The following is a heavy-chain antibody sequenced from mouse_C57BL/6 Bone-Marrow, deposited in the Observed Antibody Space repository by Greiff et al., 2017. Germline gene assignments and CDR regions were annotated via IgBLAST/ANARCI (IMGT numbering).Heavy chain of an antibody. D-gene: IGHD2-3*01. CDR3: AFDGYPYWYFDV. J-gene: IGHJ1*03. CDR1: GFNIKDDY. Sequence: VQLKESGAELVRPGASVKLSCTASGFNIKDDYMHWVKQRPEQGLEWIGWIDPENGDTEYASKFQGKATITADTSSNTAYLQLSSLTSEDTAIYYCAFDGYPYWYFDVWGTGTTVTVSS. V-gene: IGHV14-4*01. CDR2: IDPENGDT.